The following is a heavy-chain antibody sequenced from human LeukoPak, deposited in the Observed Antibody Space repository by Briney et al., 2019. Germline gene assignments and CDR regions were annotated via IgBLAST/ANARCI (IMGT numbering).Heavy chain of an antibody. Sequence: GASVKVSCKASGYTFTSYDINWVRQATGQGLEWMGWMNPNSGNTGYAQKFQGRVTMTRNTSISTAYVELSSLRSEDTAVYYCARGRSSSWGYYYNYMDVWGKGTTVTVSS. D-gene: IGHD6-13*01. CDR2: MNPNSGNT. V-gene: IGHV1-8*01. CDR3: ARGRSSSWGYYYNYMDV. CDR1: GYTFTSYD. J-gene: IGHJ6*03.